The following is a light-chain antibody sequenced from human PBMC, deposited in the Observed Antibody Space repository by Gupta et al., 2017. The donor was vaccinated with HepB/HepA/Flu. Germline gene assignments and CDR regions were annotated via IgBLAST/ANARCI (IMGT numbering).Light chain of an antibody. V-gene: IGLV2-14*01. J-gene: IGLJ2*01. Sequence: SALTQPASLSASPGQSITISCTGTSSDVGGYNYVSWYQQHPGKAPKLMLYDVSNRPSGVSNRFSGSKSGNTASLTISGLQAEDEADYYCSSYTSSSTVVFGGGTKLTVL. CDR3: SSYTSSSTVV. CDR2: DVS. CDR1: SSDVGGYNY.